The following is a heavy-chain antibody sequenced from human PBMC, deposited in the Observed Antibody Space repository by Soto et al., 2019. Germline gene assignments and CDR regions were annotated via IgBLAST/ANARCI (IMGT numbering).Heavy chain of an antibody. CDR2: MNPINGAT. CDR1: GDDSTAYD. J-gene: IGHJ6*02. V-gene: IGHV1-8*02. CDR3: GRGPSPRAPAGGTPYYYARDV. Sequence: ASLKVSCKASGDDSTAYDINWVRHASGQGLEWMGWMNPINGATGSARRFQGRVSMTRNTATGTAYLELTSLRSDDSAVYYCGRGPSPRAPAGGTPYYYARDVWGQGTTVTVS. D-gene: IGHD6-13*01.